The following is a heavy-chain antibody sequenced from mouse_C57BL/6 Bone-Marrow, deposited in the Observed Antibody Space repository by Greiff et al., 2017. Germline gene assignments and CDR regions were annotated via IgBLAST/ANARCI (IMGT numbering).Heavy chain of an antibody. CDR1: GYTFTGYW. CDR2: ILPGSGST. D-gene: IGHD1-1*01. V-gene: IGHV1-9*01. CDR3: ANPSFYYYGSHWYFDV. Sequence: QVQLQQSGAELMKPGASVMLSCKATGYTFTGYWIEWVKQRPGHGLEWIGEILPGSGSTNYNEKFKGKATFTADTSSNTAYMQLSSLTTEDSAIXYCANPSFYYYGSHWYFDVWGTGTTVTVSS. J-gene: IGHJ1*03.